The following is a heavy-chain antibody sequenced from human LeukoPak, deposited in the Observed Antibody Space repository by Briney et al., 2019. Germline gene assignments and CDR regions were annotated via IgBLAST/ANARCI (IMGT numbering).Heavy chain of an antibody. CDR2: TYSGGDT. V-gene: IGHV3-53*01. J-gene: IGHJ4*02. Sequence: TGGSLRLSCAASGSTITNNYMSWVRQAPGKGLEWVSITYSGGDTYYADSVKGRFTISRDTSKNTLFLQMHSLRAGDTAVYYCARHAGYSSGWVSYYFDSWGQGTLVTVSS. CDR3: ARHAGYSSGWVSYYFDS. CDR1: GSTITNNY. D-gene: IGHD6-19*01.